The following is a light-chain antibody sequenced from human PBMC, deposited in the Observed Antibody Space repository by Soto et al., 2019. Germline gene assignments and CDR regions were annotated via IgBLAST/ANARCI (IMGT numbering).Light chain of an antibody. CDR3: QSYDSSLSASYV. CDR1: SSNIGSNY. Sequence: SVLTQPPSASGTPGQRVTISCSGSSSNIGSNYVYWYQQLPGTAPKLLIYGNSNRPSGVPDRFSGSKSGTSASLAITGLQAEDEADYYCQSYDSSLSASYVFGTGTKVTVL. J-gene: IGLJ1*01. V-gene: IGLV1-40*01. CDR2: GNS.